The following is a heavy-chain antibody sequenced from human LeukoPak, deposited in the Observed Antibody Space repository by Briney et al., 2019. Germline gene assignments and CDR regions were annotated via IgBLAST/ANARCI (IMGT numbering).Heavy chain of an antibody. CDR1: GGSFSGYY. J-gene: IGHJ6*02. CDR2: INHSGST. D-gene: IGHD7-27*01. CDR3: ARGTGDLSLHGMDV. Sequence: SETLSLTRAVYGGSFSGYYWSWIRQPPGKGLEWIGEINHSGSTNYNPSLKSRVTISVDTSKNQFSLKLSSVTAADTAVYYCARGTGDLSLHGMDVWGQGTTVTVSS. V-gene: IGHV4-34*01.